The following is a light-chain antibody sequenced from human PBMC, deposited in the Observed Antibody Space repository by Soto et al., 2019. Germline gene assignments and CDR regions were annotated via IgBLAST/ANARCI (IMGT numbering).Light chain of an antibody. CDR3: QHYNTYSRT. CDR2: DAS. CDR1: QSISSW. V-gene: IGKV1-5*01. Sequence: DIPMTQSPSTLSASVGDRVTITCRASQSISSWLAWYQQKPGKAPNLLIYDASSLESGVPSRFSGSGSGTEFTLTISSLQPDDFATYYFQHYNTYSRTFGQVTKVEI. J-gene: IGKJ1*01.